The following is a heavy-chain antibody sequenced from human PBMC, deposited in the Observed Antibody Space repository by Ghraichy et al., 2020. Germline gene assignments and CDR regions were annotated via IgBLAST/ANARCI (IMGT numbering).Heavy chain of an antibody. D-gene: IGHD4-17*01. CDR2: IYHSGGT. Sequence: SQTLSLTCAVSGGSISSGGYSWSWIRQPPGKGLEWIGYIYHSGGTYYNPSLKSRVTISVDRSKNQFSLKLSSVTAADTAVYYCARIVLGDYPGAFDIWGQWTMVTVSS. CDR3: ARIVLGDYPGAFDI. J-gene: IGHJ3*02. V-gene: IGHV4-30-2*01. CDR1: GGSISSGGYS.